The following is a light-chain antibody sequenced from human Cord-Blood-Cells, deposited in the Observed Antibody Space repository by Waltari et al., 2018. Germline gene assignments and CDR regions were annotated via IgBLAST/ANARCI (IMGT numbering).Light chain of an antibody. J-gene: IGKJ3*01. CDR3: QQRSNWPPGIT. V-gene: IGKV3-11*01. CDR1: QSVSSY. Sequence: ELVLTQSPATLSLSPGERATLSCRASQSVSSYLAGYQQKPGQAPRLRIYDASNRATGIPARFRGRGSGTDFTLTISSLEPEDFAVYYCQQRSNWPPGITFGPGTKVEIK. CDR2: DAS.